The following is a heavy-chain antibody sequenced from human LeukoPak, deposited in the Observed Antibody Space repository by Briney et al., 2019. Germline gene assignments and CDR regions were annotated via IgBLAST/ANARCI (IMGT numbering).Heavy chain of an antibody. J-gene: IGHJ4*02. D-gene: IGHD3-22*01. CDR2: ISSSGSTI. V-gene: IGHV3-11*01. CDR3: ARGFQSYYYGSSGYMALGY. Sequence: GGSLRLSCAASGFTFSDYYMSWIRQAPGKGLEWVSYISSSGSTIYYADSVKGRFTISRDNAKNSLYLQMNSLRAEDTAVYYCARGFQSYYYGSSGYMALGYWGQGTLVTVSS. CDR1: GFTFSDYY.